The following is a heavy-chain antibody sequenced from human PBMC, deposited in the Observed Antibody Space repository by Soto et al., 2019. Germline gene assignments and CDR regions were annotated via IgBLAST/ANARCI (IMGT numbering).Heavy chain of an antibody. V-gene: IGHV1-69*04. CDR1: GGTFSSYT. J-gene: IGHJ5*02. CDR3: AREHTYCSGGSCYSDLNWLDP. D-gene: IGHD2-15*01. Sequence: SVKVSCKASGGTFSSYTISWVRQAPGQGLEWMGRIIPILGIANYAQKFQGRVTITADKSTSTAYMELSSLRSEDTAVYYCAREHTYCSGGSCYSDLNWLDPWGQGTLVTVSS. CDR2: IIPILGIA.